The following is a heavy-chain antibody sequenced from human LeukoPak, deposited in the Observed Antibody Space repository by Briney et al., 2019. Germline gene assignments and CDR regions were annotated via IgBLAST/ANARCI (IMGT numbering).Heavy chain of an antibody. V-gene: IGHV3-30-3*01. CDR3: ARELLLSFDY. Sequence: GGSLRLSCAASGFTFSSYAMHWVRQAPGKGLEWVAVISYDGSNKYYADSVKGRFTISRDNSKNTLYLQMNSLRAEDTAVYYCARELLLSFDYWGQGTLVTVSS. D-gene: IGHD2-15*01. CDR1: GFTFSSYA. J-gene: IGHJ4*02. CDR2: ISYDGSNK.